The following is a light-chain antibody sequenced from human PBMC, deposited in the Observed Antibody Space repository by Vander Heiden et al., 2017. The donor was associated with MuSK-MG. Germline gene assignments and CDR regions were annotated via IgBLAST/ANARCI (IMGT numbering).Light chain of an antibody. J-gene: IGLJ3*02. CDR3: AACDVSPNVLV. Sequence: SALTQPPSASGAPRARVTISCSGTSSNIGSNSVAWYQHHPGPAPKLLLYRNDQRPSGVPDRFSGSKCGTAAAIAISVLQTEDGADYYCAACDVSPNVLVFGRGTKLTVL. V-gene: IGLV1-44*01. CDR2: RND. CDR1: SSNIGSNS.